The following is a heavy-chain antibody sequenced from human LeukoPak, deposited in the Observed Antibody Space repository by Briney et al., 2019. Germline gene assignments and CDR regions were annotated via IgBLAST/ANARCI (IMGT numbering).Heavy chain of an antibody. J-gene: IGHJ3*02. CDR2: ISSSSSYI. V-gene: IGHV3-21*01. CDR1: GFTFSSYS. Sequence: GGSLRLSCAASGFTFSSYSMNWVRQAPGKGLEWVSSISSSSSYIYYADSVKGRFTISRDNAKHSLYLQMNSLRAEDTAVYYCARIGRGGDYYGSGSNAFDIWGQGTMVTVSS. CDR3: ARIGRGGDYYGSGSNAFDI. D-gene: IGHD3-10*01.